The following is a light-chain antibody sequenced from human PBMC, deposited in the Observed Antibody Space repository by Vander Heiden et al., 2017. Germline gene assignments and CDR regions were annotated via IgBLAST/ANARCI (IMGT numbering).Light chain of an antibody. CDR1: TSNIGASYD. CDR3: QAYDSSLSGARV. V-gene: IGLV1-40*01. Sequence: QSVLTQPPSVSGAPGQRVTLSCTRTTSNIGASYDVHWDQQLPGTAHKLRIYGNSNRPSGGRDRFSGAKSGTSASLAITGRQAEDEADYYCQAYDSSLSGARVFGGGTKLTVL. J-gene: IGLJ3*02. CDR2: GNS.